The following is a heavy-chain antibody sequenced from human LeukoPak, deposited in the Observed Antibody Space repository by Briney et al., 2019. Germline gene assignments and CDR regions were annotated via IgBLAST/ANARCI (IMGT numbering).Heavy chain of an antibody. CDR2: IYSGGST. Sequence: AGGSLRLSCAASGFTVSSNYMSWVRQAPGKGLEWVSVIYSGGSTYYADSVKGRFTISRDNSKNTLYLQMNSLRAEDTAVYYCARDLVTPPPYYYYYGMDVWGQGTTVTVSS. J-gene: IGHJ6*02. CDR1: GFTVSSNY. CDR3: ARDLVTPPPYYYYYGMDV. V-gene: IGHV3-53*01. D-gene: IGHD4-11*01.